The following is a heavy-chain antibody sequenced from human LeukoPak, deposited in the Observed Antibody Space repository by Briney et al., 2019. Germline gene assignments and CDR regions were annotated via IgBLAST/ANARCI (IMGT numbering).Heavy chain of an antibody. CDR1: GFTFSSYG. D-gene: IGHD3/OR15-3a*01. J-gene: IGHJ3*02. Sequence: GRSLRLSCAASGFTFSSYGMHWVRQAPGKGLEWVAVIWYDGSNKYYADSVKGRFTISRDNSKNTQYLQMNSLRAEDTAVYYCARDHEGLFDIWGQGTMSPSLQ. CDR3: ARDHEGLFDI. CDR2: IWYDGSNK. V-gene: IGHV3-33*01.